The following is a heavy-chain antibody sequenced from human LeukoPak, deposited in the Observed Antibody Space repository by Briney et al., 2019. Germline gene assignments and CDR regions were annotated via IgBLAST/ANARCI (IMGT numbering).Heavy chain of an antibody. CDR1: GGSISSSSYY. D-gene: IGHD2-21*01. Sequence: PSETLSLTCTVSGGSISSSSYYWGWIRQPPGKGLEWIGSIYYSGSTYYNPSLKSRVIISVDTSKNQFSLKLSSVTAADTAVYYCARGVVIAPQTFDYWGQGTLVTVSS. CDR3: ARGVVIAPQTFDY. V-gene: IGHV4-39*07. J-gene: IGHJ4*02. CDR2: IYYSGST.